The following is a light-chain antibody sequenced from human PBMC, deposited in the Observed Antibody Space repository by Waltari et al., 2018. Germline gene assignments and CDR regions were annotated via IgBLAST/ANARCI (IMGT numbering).Light chain of an antibody. CDR3: QQYYSAPYT. V-gene: IGKV4-1*01. J-gene: IGKJ2*01. CDR1: QTILSSSYNKNY. Sequence: DIVMTQSPDSLAVSLGETTTLTCKSSQTILSSSYNKNYLAWYQVKPGQAPKLLVYGTYTRESGVPDRFSGSGSGTDFSLTISSLQAEDVAVYYCQQYYSAPYTFGQGTKLEIK. CDR2: GTY.